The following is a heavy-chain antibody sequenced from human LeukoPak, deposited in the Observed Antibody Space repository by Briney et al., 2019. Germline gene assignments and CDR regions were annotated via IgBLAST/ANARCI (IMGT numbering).Heavy chain of an antibody. V-gene: IGHV4-39*07. CDR3: ARHGSRAVAGTNPVWYMDV. CDR2: IYYSGST. Sequence: SETLSLTCTVSGGSISSSSYYWGWIRQPPGKGLEWIGSIYYSGSTYYNPSLKSRVTISVDTSKNQFSLKLSSVTAADTAMYYCARHGSRAVAGTNPVWYMDVWGKGTTVTISS. J-gene: IGHJ6*03. CDR1: GGSISSSSYY. D-gene: IGHD6-19*01.